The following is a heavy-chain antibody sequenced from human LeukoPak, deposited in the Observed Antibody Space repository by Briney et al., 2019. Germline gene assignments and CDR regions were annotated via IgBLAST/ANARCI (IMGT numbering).Heavy chain of an antibody. CDR3: ARGGSYYGEDN. J-gene: IGHJ4*02. CDR1: GFTFSDHY. CDR2: TRNKANSYTT. Sequence: GGSLRLSCAASGFTFSDHYMDWVRQAPGKGLEWVGRTRNKANSYTTEYAASVKGRFTISRDDSKNSLYLQMNSLKTEDTAVYYCARGGSYYGEDNWGQGTLVTVSS. V-gene: IGHV3-72*01. D-gene: IGHD1-26*01.